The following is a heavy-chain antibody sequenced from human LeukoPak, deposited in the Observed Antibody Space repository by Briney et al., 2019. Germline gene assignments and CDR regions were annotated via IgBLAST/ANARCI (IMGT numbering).Heavy chain of an antibody. CDR1: GYTFTSYD. J-gene: IGHJ4*02. Sequence: ASVKVSCKASGYTFTSYDINWVRQATGQGLEWMGWMNPNSGNTGYAQKFLGRVTMTRNTSISTAYMELSSLRSEDTAVYYCARGASIAVAGIRAFGYWGQGTLVTVSS. CDR2: MNPNSGNT. V-gene: IGHV1-8*01. CDR3: ARGASIAVAGIRAFGY. D-gene: IGHD6-19*01.